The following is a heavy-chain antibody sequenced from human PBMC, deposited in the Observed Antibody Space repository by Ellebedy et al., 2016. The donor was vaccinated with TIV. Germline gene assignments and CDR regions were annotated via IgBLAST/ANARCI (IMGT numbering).Heavy chain of an antibody. CDR1: GGSFGTYA. D-gene: IGHD1-14*01. CDR2: IIPMLNMV. J-gene: IGHJ3*02. CDR3: ARGGDHDAYDI. Sequence: AASVKVSCKASGGSFGTYAINWVRQAPGHGLEWMGGIIPMLNMVNYAQKFQGRVTITADSSTTTVYMELDSLRSEDTAVYFCARGGDHDAYDIWGQGTIVTVSS. V-gene: IGHV1-69*10.